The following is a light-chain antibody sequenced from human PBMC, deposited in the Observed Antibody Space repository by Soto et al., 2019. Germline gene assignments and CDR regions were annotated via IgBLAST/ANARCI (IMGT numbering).Light chain of an antibody. CDR1: SSDIGVYNY. J-gene: IGLJ2*01. Sequence: QSALTQPPSASGSPGQSVTISCTGTSSDIGVYNYVSWYQQHPGKAPKLMIYEVSKRPSGVPDRFSGSKSGNTASLTVSGLQAEDEAYYYCSSYTTSTSFILFGGGTKVTVL. CDR2: EVS. CDR3: SSYTTSTSFIL. V-gene: IGLV2-8*01.